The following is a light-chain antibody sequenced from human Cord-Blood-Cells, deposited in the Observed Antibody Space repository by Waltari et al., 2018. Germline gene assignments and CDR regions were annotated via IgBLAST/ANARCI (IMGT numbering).Light chain of an antibody. CDR1: QSISSY. J-gene: IGKJ2*01. CDR2: AAS. CDR3: QQSYSTPYT. V-gene: IGKV1-39*01. Sequence: EIQMTQSPSSLPASVGERVTITCRASQSISSYLNWYQQKPGKAPKLLIYAASSLQSGVPSRFSGSGSGTDFTRTISSLQPEDFATYYCQQSYSTPYTFGQGTKLEIK.